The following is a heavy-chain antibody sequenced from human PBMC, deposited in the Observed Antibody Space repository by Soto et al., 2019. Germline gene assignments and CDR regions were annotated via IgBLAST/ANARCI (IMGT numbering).Heavy chain of an antibody. Sequence: QVQLVESGGGLVKPGGSLRLSCAASGFTFSDYYMIWIRQAPGKGLECVSYISSSGSPIYYADSVKGRFTISRDNAKNSMNLQMTSLRDEDTAVYFCARDRSGYDRYYYGMDVWGQGTTVTVSS. CDR2: ISSSGSPI. V-gene: IGHV3-11*01. J-gene: IGHJ6*02. CDR1: GFTFSDYY. D-gene: IGHD5-12*01. CDR3: ARDRSGYDRYYYGMDV.